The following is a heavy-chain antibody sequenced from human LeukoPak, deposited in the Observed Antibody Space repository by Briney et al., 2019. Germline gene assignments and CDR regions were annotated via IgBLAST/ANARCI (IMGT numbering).Heavy chain of an antibody. CDR1: GGTFSSYA. D-gene: IGHD3-16*01. V-gene: IGHV1-69*04. CDR2: IIPILGIA. J-gene: IGHJ3*02. Sequence: ASVKVSCKASGGTFSSYANSWVRQAPGQGLEWMGRIIPILGIANYAQKFQGRVTITADKSTSTAYMELSSLRSEDTAVYYCARVGGVDPDAFDIWGQGTMVTVSS. CDR3: ARVGGVDPDAFDI.